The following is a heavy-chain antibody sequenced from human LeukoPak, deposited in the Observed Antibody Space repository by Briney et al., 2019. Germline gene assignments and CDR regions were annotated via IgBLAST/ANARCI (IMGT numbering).Heavy chain of an antibody. CDR2: ISGSGGST. J-gene: IGHJ4*02. CDR1: GFTFSSYA. V-gene: IGHV3-23*01. CDR3: AKTETVATITCLDY. D-gene: IGHD5-12*01. Sequence: TGGSLRLSCAASGFTFSSYAMSWVRQTPGKGLEWVSAISGSGGSTYYADSVKGRFTISRDNSKNTLYLQMNSLRAEDTAVYYCAKTETVATITCLDYWGQGTLVTVSS.